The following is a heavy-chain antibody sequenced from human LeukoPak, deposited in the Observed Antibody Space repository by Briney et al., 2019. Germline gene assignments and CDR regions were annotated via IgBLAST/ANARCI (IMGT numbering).Heavy chain of an antibody. CDR2: ISGSGGDS. Sequence: GGSLRLSCAASGFTLSSDAMSWVRQAPGKGLEWVSGISGSGGDSHYADSVKGRFTISKDDSKNTLYLRMNSLRVEDTAVYYCAKDLTVAGLDYWGQGTLVTVSS. D-gene: IGHD6-19*01. V-gene: IGHV3-23*01. CDR1: GFTLSSDA. CDR3: AKDLTVAGLDY. J-gene: IGHJ4*02.